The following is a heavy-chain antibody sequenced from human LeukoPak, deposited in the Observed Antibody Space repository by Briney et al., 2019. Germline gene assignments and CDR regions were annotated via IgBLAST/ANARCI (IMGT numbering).Heavy chain of an antibody. CDR3: ARVMPWDGYNPYYFDY. CDR1: GYTFTSYD. Sequence: ASVKVSCKASGYTFTSYDINWVRQAPGQGLEWMGWMNPNSGNTGYAQKFQGRVTITTNTSTSTAYMELSGLRSEDTAVYYCARVMPWDGYNPYYFDYWGQGTLVTVSS. V-gene: IGHV1-8*03. J-gene: IGHJ4*02. CDR2: MNPNSGNT. D-gene: IGHD5-24*01.